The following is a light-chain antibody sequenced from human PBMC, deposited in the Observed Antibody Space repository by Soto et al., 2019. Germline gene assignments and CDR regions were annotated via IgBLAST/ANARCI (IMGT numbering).Light chain of an antibody. J-gene: IGKJ1*01. V-gene: IGKV1-39*01. CDR1: QTIISF. Sequence: EIQMTQSPSSLSASVGDRVTITCRASQTIISFLNWYQQKPGKAPQLLIYTASSLQCGVPSRCSGSGYGTDFTLTTSSLQPEDFATYFCQQSYTTSWTFGQGTKVEI. CDR3: QQSYTTSWT. CDR2: TAS.